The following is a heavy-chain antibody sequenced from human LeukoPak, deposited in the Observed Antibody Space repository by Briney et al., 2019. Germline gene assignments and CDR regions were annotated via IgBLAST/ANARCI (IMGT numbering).Heavy chain of an antibody. J-gene: IGHJ4*02. CDR3: ARVKGRITIFGVVIKNFDY. Sequence: PSETLSLTCAVYGGSFSGYYWSWIRQPPGKGLEWIGEINHSGSTNYNPSLKSRVTISVDTSKNQFSLKLSSVTAADTAVYYCARVKGRITIFGVVIKNFDYWGQGTLVTVSS. CDR1: GGSFSGYY. V-gene: IGHV4-34*01. CDR2: INHSGST. D-gene: IGHD3-3*01.